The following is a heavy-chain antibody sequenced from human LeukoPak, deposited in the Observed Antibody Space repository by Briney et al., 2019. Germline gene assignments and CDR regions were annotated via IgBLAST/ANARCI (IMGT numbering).Heavy chain of an antibody. Sequence: SVKVSCKASGGTFSSYAISWVRQAPGQGLEWMGGIIPIFGTANYAQKFQGRVTITTDESTSTAYMELSSLRSEDTAVYYCARDYLGYCSGGRRHGWLDYWGQGTLVTVSS. CDR1: GGTFSSYA. J-gene: IGHJ4*02. D-gene: IGHD2-15*01. CDR3: ARDYLGYCSGGRRHGWLDY. V-gene: IGHV1-69*05. CDR2: IIPIFGTA.